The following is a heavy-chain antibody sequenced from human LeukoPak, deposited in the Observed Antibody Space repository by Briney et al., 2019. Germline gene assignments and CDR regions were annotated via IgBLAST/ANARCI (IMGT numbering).Heavy chain of an antibody. V-gene: IGHV3-30*03. CDR3: TTGDY. CDR2: ISYDGSNK. J-gene: IGHJ4*02. CDR1: GFTFSSYG. Sequence: PGRSLRLSCAVSGFTFSSYGMHWVRQAPGKGLEWVAVISYDGSNKYYADSVKGRFTISRDNSKNTLYLQMNSLRAEDTAVYYATTGDYWGQGTLVTVSS. D-gene: IGHD1-14*01.